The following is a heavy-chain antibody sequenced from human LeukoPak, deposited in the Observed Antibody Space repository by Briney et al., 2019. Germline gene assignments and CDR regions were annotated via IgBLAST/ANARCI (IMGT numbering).Heavy chain of an antibody. V-gene: IGHV3-48*02. Sequence: GGSLRLSCAASGFTFSSYSMNWVRQAPGKGLEWVSYISSSSSTIYYADSVKGRFTISRDNAKNSLYLQMNSLRDEDTAVYYCARDHTLDNYDSSGSDALDIWGQGTMVTVSS. CDR3: ARDHTLDNYDSSGSDALDI. D-gene: IGHD3-22*01. J-gene: IGHJ3*02. CDR2: ISSSSSTI. CDR1: GFTFSSYS.